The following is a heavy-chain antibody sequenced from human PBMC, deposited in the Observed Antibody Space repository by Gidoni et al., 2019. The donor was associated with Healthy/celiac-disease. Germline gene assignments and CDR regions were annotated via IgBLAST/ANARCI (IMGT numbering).Heavy chain of an antibody. CDR2: IYSGGST. Sequence: EVQLVEYGGGLIQPGGSLRLSCAASGFTVSSNYMRGVRQAPGKGLEWVSVIYSGGSTYYADSVKGRFTISRDNSKNTLYLQMNSLRAEDTAVYYCARAAVHCSGGSCSEYFQHWGQGTLVTVSS. V-gene: IGHV3-53*01. CDR1: GFTVSSNY. D-gene: IGHD2-15*01. J-gene: IGHJ1*01. CDR3: ARAAVHCSGGSCSEYFQH.